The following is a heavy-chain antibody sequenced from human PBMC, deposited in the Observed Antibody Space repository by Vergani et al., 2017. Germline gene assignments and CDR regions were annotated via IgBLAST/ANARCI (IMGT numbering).Heavy chain of an antibody. Sequence: QVQLVQSGAEVKKPGASVKVSCKASGYTFTSYYMHWVRQAPGQGLEWMGIINPSGGSTSYAQKFRGRVTMTRDTSTSTVYMELSSLRSEDTAVYYWARVRPIVVVPAAIPREGSRYYFDYWGQGTLVTVSS. J-gene: IGHJ4*02. D-gene: IGHD2-2*02. CDR2: INPSGGST. V-gene: IGHV1-46*01. CDR3: ARVRPIVVVPAAIPREGSRYYFDY. CDR1: GYTFTSYY.